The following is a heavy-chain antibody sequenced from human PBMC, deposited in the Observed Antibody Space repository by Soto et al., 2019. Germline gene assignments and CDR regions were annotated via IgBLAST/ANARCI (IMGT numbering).Heavy chain of an antibody. CDR2: ISSASHI. V-gene: IGHV3-21*01. Sequence: GGSQSLSCAASGFSFRSYSMNWVRQAPGKGLEWVSSISSASHINYADSVKGRFTISRDNAKKSLYLQMNSLRAEDTAVYYCARGYTGYCSGGTCYWFDPWGQGTLVTVSS. J-gene: IGHJ5*02. D-gene: IGHD2-15*01. CDR3: ARGYTGYCSGGTCYWFDP. CDR1: GFSFRSYS.